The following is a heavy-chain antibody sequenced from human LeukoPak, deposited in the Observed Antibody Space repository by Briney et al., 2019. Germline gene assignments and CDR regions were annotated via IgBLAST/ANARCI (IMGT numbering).Heavy chain of an antibody. D-gene: IGHD1-26*01. CDR2: ISSSSSYI. Sequence: GGSLRLSCAASGFTFSSYSMNWVRQAPGKGLEWVSSISSSSSYIYYADSLKGRFTISRDNAKNTLHLQMNSLRAEDTAVYYCARASGSHHFDYWGQGTLVTVSS. CDR3: ARASGSHHFDY. CDR1: GFTFSSYS. V-gene: IGHV3-21*01. J-gene: IGHJ4*02.